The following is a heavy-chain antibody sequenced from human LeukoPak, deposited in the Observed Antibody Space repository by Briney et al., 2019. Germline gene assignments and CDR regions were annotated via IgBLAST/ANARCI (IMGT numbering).Heavy chain of an antibody. CDR1: GYTFTGYY. CDR2: INPNSGGT. CDR3: ARYGRRPDYDFWSGYGHDAFDI. D-gene: IGHD3-3*01. V-gene: IGHV1-2*02. Sequence: ASVKVSCKASGYTFTGYYMHWVRQAPGQGLEWMGWINPNSGGTNYAHKFQGRVTMTRDTSISTAYMELSRLRSDDTAVYYCARYGRRPDYDFWSGYGHDAFDIWGQGTMVTVSS. J-gene: IGHJ3*02.